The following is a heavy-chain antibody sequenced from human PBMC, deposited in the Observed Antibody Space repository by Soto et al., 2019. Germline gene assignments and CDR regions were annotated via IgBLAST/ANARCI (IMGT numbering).Heavy chain of an antibody. D-gene: IGHD3-3*01. J-gene: IGHJ4*02. CDR3: AKGTRCLENIDY. CDR1: GFTFDDYA. CDR2: ISWNSGSI. Sequence: EVQLVESGGGLVQPGRSLRLSCAASGFTFDDYAMPWVRQAPGKGLEWVSGISWNSGSIGYADSVKGRFTISRDNAKNSLYLQMNSLRAEDTALYYCAKGTRCLENIDYWGQGTLVTVSS. V-gene: IGHV3-9*01.